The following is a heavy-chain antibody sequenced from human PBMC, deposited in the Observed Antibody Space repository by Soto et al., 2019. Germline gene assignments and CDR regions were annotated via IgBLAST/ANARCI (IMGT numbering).Heavy chain of an antibody. D-gene: IGHD3-22*01. CDR2: IYYSGST. J-gene: IGHJ4*02. Sequence: SETLSLTCTVSGGSISSYYWSWSRQPPGKGLEWIGYIYYSGSTNYNPSLKSRVTISVDTSKNQFSLKLSSVTAADTAVYYCARATIDYYDSSGYFDYWGQGTLVTVS. CDR3: ARATIDYYDSSGYFDY. CDR1: GGSISSYY. V-gene: IGHV4-59*01.